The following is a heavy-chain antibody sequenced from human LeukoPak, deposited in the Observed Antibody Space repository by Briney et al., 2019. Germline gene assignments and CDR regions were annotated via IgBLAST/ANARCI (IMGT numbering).Heavy chain of an antibody. CDR2: IYTSGST. V-gene: IGHV4-4*07. CDR3: ARGASGNYHYFDY. Sequence: SETLSLTCTVSGGSISSYLWSWIRQPAGKGLEWIGRIYTSGSTDYNPSLKSRVTLSVDTSKNQFSLKLSSVTAADTAVYYCARGASGNYHYFDYWGQGTLVTVSS. J-gene: IGHJ4*02. CDR1: GGSISSYL. D-gene: IGHD1-26*01.